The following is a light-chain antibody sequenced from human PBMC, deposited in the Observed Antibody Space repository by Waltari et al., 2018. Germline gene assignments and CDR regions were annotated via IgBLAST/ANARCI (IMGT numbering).Light chain of an antibody. Sequence: EIVLTQSPATLSLSPGERATLSCRASQTIGSYLAWYQQKPGQAPRLLIYDASNRATGIPSMFSGSGSGTDFILTISSLEPEDFAIYYCQQRGNWPLTFGGGTKVEIK. CDR3: QQRGNWPLT. J-gene: IGKJ4*01. CDR1: QTIGSY. V-gene: IGKV3-11*01. CDR2: DAS.